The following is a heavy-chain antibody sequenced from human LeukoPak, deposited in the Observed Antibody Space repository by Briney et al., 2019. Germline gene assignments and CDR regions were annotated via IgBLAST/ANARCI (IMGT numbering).Heavy chain of an antibody. Sequence: SETLSLTCTVSGGSISSGSYYWSWIRQPAGKGLEWIGRIYASGSINYNPSLKRRVTISVDTSKNQFSLKLSSVTAADTAVYYCARAQVVVVTGFDAFDIWGQGTMVTVSS. CDR1: GGSISSGSYY. D-gene: IGHD2-21*02. CDR2: IYASGSI. J-gene: IGHJ3*02. CDR3: ARAQVVVVTGFDAFDI. V-gene: IGHV4-61*02.